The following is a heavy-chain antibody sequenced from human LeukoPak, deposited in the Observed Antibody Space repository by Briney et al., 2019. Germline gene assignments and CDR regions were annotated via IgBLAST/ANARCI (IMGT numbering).Heavy chain of an antibody. Sequence: SETLSLTCAVYGGSFSGYYWSWIRQPPGKGLEWIGEINHSGSTNYNPSLKSRVTISVDTSKNQFSLKLSSVTAADTAVYYCARPRTRGSSTSCLDYWGQGTLVTVSS. J-gene: IGHJ4*02. CDR1: GGSFSGYY. CDR2: INHSGST. CDR3: ARPRTRGSSTSCLDY. D-gene: IGHD2-2*01. V-gene: IGHV4-34*01.